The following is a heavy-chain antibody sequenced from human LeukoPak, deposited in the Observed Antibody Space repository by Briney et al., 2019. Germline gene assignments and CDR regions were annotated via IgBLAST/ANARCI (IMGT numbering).Heavy chain of an antibody. Sequence: SETLSLTCTVSGGSISSGSYYWSWIRQPAGKGLEWIGRIYTSGSTNYNPSLKSRVTISVDTSKNQSSLKLSSVTAADTAVYYCARGPGLYYYYYMDVWGKGTTVTVSS. CDR3: ARGPGLYYYYYMDV. CDR1: GGSISSGSYY. CDR2: IYTSGST. V-gene: IGHV4-61*02. J-gene: IGHJ6*03.